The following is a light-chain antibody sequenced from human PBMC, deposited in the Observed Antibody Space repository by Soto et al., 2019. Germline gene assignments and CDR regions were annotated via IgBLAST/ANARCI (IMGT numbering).Light chain of an antibody. J-gene: IGKJ1*01. Sequence: EIVMTQSPATLSVSPGGRATLSCRASQSISDTLAWYQQKPGQAPRLLIHGASTRAPGFPARFSGSGSGTDFTLTIGSLQSEDFAVYYCQQYNNWPWTFGQGTKVEIK. V-gene: IGKV3-15*01. CDR3: QQYNNWPWT. CDR1: QSISDT. CDR2: GAS.